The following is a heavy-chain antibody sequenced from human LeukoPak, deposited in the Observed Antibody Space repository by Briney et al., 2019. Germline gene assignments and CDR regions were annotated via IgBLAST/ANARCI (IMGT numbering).Heavy chain of an antibody. CDR3: AKDSGSRDFDY. V-gene: IGHV3-48*01. CDR2: ISGSSNSI. J-gene: IGHJ4*02. CDR1: GFTFRSYS. Sequence: PGGSLRLSCAASGFTFRSYSMNWVRQAPGKGLEWVSYISGSSNSIYYADSVKGQFTISRDNSKNTLYLQMNSLRAEDTAVYYCAKDSGSRDFDYWGQGTLVTVSS. D-gene: IGHD1-26*01.